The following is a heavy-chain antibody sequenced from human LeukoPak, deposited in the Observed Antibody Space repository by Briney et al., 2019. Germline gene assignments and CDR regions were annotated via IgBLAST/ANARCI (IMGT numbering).Heavy chain of an antibody. CDR3: ARGMYCSSTSCYFDY. D-gene: IGHD2-2*01. V-gene: IGHV4-59*01. CDR2: IYYSGST. Sequence: SETLSLTCTVSGGSISSYYWSWIRQPPGKGLEWIGYIYYSGSTNYNPSLKSRVTISVDTSKNQFSLKLSSVTAADTAVYYCARGMYCSSTSCYFDYWGQGTLVTVSS. CDR1: GGSISSYY. J-gene: IGHJ4*02.